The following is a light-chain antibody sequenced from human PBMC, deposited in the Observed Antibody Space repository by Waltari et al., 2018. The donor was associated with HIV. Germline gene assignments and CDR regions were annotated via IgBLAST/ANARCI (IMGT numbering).Light chain of an antibody. CDR2: DNI. V-gene: IGLV1-51*01. Sequence: QSVLTQPPSVSAPPGQKVTISCSGNTSHIGNNHVSWYRHVPGLAPKLLIFDNIQRPSGIPARSSGSKSDTSATLGITGLQTGDEADYYCATWDSSLSVVLFGGGTKLTVL. CDR3: ATWDSSLSVVL. CDR1: TSHIGNNH. J-gene: IGLJ2*01.